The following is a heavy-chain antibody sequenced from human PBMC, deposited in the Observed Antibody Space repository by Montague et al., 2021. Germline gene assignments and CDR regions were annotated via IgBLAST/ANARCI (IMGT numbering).Heavy chain of an antibody. CDR2: IYDSGST. D-gene: IGHD2-15*01. Sequence: TLSLTCSVSGGSISSGGFYWSWIRQHPGKGPEWIGSIYDSGSTNYNPSLKSRLTLSRDTSKNQVSLRLTSVTAADTAVYYSARSGGYCSGGRCDTFDYWGQGTLVTVSS. J-gene: IGHJ4*02. CDR3: ARSGGYCSGGRCDTFDY. V-gene: IGHV4-31*03. CDR1: GGSISSGGFY.